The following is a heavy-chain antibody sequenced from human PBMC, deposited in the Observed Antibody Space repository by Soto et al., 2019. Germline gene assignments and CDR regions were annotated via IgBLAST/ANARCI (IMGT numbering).Heavy chain of an antibody. CDR1: GYTFTGYY. CDR2: INPNSGGT. Sequence: ASVKVSCKASGYTFTGYYMHWVRQAPGQGLEWMGWINPNSGGTNYAQKFQGWVTMTRDTSISTAYMELSRLRSDDTAVYYCARGSLITTSTSAAKDYWGQGTLVTVSS. CDR3: ARGSLITTSTSAAKDY. D-gene: IGHD2-2*01. V-gene: IGHV1-2*04. J-gene: IGHJ4*02.